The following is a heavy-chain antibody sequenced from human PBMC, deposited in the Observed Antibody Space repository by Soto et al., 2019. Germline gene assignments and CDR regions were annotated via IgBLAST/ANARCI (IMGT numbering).Heavy chain of an antibody. Sequence: EVQLVESGGGLVHPGGALRLSCVASGFTFSDYSMNWVCQAHGKGLEWISYISSSDIPIYYADSVKGRFTISRDNAKNSLYLQMNSLRDEDTAVYYCARGRGRSTQYYYYVMDVWGQGTTVTVSS. J-gene: IGHJ6*02. CDR3: ARGRGRSTQYYYYVMDV. CDR1: GFTFSDYS. CDR2: ISSSDIPI. V-gene: IGHV3-48*02.